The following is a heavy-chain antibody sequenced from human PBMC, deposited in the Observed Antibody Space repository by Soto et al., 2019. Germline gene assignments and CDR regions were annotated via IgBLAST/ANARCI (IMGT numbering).Heavy chain of an antibody. CDR1: GFTFSDYA. Sequence: GGSLRLSCAASGFTFSDYAMSWVRQAPGKGLEWVSGISGGGGSTYYGDSVKGRFTISRDNFRNTLHLLMNSLRAEDTAVYYCAKDLGYCSGSGCFIDYWGQGTLVTVSS. J-gene: IGHJ4*02. V-gene: IGHV3-23*01. CDR3: AKDLGYCSGSGCFIDY. CDR2: ISGGGGST. D-gene: IGHD2-15*01.